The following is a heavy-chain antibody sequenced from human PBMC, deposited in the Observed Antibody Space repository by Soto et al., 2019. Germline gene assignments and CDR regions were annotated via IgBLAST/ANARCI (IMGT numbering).Heavy chain of an antibody. V-gene: IGHV4-59*06. Sequence: SETLSLTCTVSGGSISSYFYIWVRQPPGKGLEWIGYTYYSGSTYYNPSLKSRVTISVDTSKNQFSLKLSSVTAADTAVYYCASFTVTTTPHFDYWGQGTLVTVSS. D-gene: IGHD4-17*01. CDR2: TYYSGST. J-gene: IGHJ4*02. CDR3: ASFTVTTTPHFDY. CDR1: GGSISSYF.